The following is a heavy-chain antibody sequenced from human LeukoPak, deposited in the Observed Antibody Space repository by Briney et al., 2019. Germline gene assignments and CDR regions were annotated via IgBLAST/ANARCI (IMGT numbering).Heavy chain of an antibody. J-gene: IGHJ6*02. CDR2: INPNSGGT. V-gene: IGHV1-2*02. CDR1: GYTFTGYY. CDR3: VRAPADPLRPYGMNV. D-gene: IGHD3-16*01. Sequence: ASVKVSCQASGYTFTGYYMHWVRQAPGQGLERMGWINPNSGGTNYAQRFQGRVTMTTDASTSTAYMELKTLRSDDTAVFYCVRAPADPLRPYGMNVWGQGTTVIVSS.